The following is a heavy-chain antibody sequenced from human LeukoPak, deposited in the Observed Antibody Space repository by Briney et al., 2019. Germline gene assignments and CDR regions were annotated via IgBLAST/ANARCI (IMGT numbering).Heavy chain of an antibody. CDR3: ARESDGKRGDY. D-gene: IGHD1-14*01. CDR1: GFTFSSYS. J-gene: IGHJ4*02. Sequence: GGSLRLSCAASGFTFSSYSMNWVRQAPGKGLEWVSYISSSSSTIYYADSVKGRFTISRDNAKNSLYLQMNSLRAEDTAVYYCARESDGKRGDYWGQGTLVTVSS. CDR2: ISSSSSTI. V-gene: IGHV3-48*01.